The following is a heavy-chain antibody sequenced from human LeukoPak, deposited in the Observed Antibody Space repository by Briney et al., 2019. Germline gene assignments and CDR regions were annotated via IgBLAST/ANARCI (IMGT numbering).Heavy chain of an antibody. CDR3: ARHTDCTTTSCYALDY. Sequence: PSETLSLTCTVSGGSLTLYYWSWVRQPPGKGLEWIGYIYYSGSTNYNPSLKSRLTISLDTSESQFSLKLTSVTAADTAVYYCARHTDCTTTSCYALDYWGQGTLVTVSS. CDR1: GGSLTLYY. J-gene: IGHJ4*02. V-gene: IGHV4-59*08. CDR2: IYYSGST. D-gene: IGHD2-2*01.